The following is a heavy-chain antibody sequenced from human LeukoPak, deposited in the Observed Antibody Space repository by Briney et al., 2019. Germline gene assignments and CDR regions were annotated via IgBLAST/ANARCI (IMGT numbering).Heavy chain of an antibody. D-gene: IGHD3-22*01. CDR1: GYTFTSYY. Sequence: GASVKVSCKASGYTFTSYYMHWVRQAPGQGLEWMGIINPSGGSTSYAQKFQGRVTMTRDTSTSTVYMELSSLRSEDTAVYYCARSYYYDSRAYYYVQDGGLDWGQGTLVTVSS. J-gene: IGHJ4*02. CDR3: ARSYYYDSRAYYYVQDGGLD. V-gene: IGHV1-46*01. CDR2: INPSGGST.